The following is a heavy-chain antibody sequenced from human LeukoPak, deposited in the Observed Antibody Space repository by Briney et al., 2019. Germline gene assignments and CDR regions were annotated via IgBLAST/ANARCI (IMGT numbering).Heavy chain of an antibody. CDR2: IKEDGSEK. V-gene: IGHV3-7*01. CDR1: GFTFSSYW. Sequence: GSLRLSCAASGFTFSSYWMNWVRQAPGEGLEWVANIKEDGSEKYYVDSVKGRFTISRDNAKKSLYLQMNSLRDEDTAVYYCAREGIVGATEDWGQGTLVTVSS. CDR3: AREGIVGATED. D-gene: IGHD1-26*01. J-gene: IGHJ4*02.